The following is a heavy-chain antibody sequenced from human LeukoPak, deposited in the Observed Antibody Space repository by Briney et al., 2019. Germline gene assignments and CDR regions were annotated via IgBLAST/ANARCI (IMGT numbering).Heavy chain of an antibody. J-gene: IGHJ4*02. D-gene: IGHD5-18*01. Sequence: PSETLSLTCTVSGASVSIGGPYWSWIRQPPGKELESIAYVYYGGSTYYNPSLQSRVTISVDTSKNQFFLKLRSVAAADTAVYYCARGRGYGYGIDYWGQGTLVTVSS. CDR1: GASVSIGGPY. CDR3: ARGRGYGYGIDY. V-gene: IGHV4-61*08. CDR2: VYYGGST.